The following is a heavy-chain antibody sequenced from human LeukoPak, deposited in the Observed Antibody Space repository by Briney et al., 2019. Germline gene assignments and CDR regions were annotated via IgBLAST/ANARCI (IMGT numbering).Heavy chain of an antibody. V-gene: IGHV5-51*01. CDR3: ARQVVSSATPDY. J-gene: IGHJ4*02. Sequence: GGSLKISCQASGYSFATYWIGWVRQMPGKGLEWMGIIYPGDSDTRYSPSFQGQVTISADKSISTAYLQWRSLKASDTATYYCARQVVSSATPDYWGQGTLVTVSS. D-gene: IGHD2-2*01. CDR2: IYPGDSDT. CDR1: GYSFATYW.